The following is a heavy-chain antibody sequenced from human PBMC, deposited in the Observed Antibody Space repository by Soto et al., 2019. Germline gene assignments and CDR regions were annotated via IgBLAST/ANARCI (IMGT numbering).Heavy chain of an antibody. D-gene: IGHD5-18*01. J-gene: IGHJ4*02. Sequence: PGGSLRLSCAASGFTFSSYGMHWVRQAPGKGLEWVAVIWYDGSNKYYADSVKGRFTISRDNSKNTLYLQMNSLRAEDTAVYYCARDPHTLGYSYGYYYFDYWGQGTLVTVSS. CDR2: IWYDGSNK. CDR1: GFTFSSYG. V-gene: IGHV3-33*01. CDR3: ARDPHTLGYSYGYYYFDY.